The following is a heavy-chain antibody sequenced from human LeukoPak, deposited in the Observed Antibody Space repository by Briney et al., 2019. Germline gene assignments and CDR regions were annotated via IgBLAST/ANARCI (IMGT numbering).Heavy chain of an antibody. Sequence: NSSETLSLTCTVSGGSISSSSYYWGWIRQPPGKGLEWIGSIYYSGSTYYNPSLKSRVTISVDTSKNQFSLKLSSVTAADTAVYYCARDSWGEEAYDYWGQGTLVTVSS. D-gene: IGHD3-10*01. J-gene: IGHJ4*02. V-gene: IGHV4-39*02. CDR2: IYYSGST. CDR1: GGSISSSSYY. CDR3: ARDSWGEEAYDY.